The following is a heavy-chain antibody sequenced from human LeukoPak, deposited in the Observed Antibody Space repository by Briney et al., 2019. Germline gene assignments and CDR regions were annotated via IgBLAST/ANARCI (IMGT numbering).Heavy chain of an antibody. CDR1: GYTLTELS. CDR2: FDPEDGET. J-gene: IGHJ4*02. CDR3: ATQGYYDYIWGSYRKGVPYTSIDY. V-gene: IGHV1-24*01. Sequence: ASVKVSCKVSGYTLTELSMHWVRQAPGKGLEWMGGFDPEDGETIYAQKFQGRVTMTEDTSTDTAYMELSSLRSEDTAVYYCATQGYYDYIWGSYRKGVPYTSIDYWGQGTLVTVSP. D-gene: IGHD3-16*02.